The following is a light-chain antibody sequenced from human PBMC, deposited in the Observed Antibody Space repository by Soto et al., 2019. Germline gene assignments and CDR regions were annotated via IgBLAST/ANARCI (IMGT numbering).Light chain of an antibody. CDR3: QRYDSFRT. Sequence: DIVLTQSPGTLSLSPGERATLSCRASQIISSTYLGWYQQKPGQAPRLLIYGASNRATGIPDRFSGSGSGTDFTLTITRLEPEDFAMYYCQRYDSFRTFGQGTKVEI. CDR2: GAS. V-gene: IGKV3-20*01. CDR1: QIISSTY. J-gene: IGKJ1*01.